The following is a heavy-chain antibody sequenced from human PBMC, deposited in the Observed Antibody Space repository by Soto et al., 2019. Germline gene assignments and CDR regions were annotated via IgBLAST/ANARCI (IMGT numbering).Heavy chain of an antibody. CDR1: GGSISSINW. CDR2: IYHSGST. D-gene: IGHD5-18*01. Sequence: QVQLQESGPGLVKPSGTLSLTCAVSGGSISSINWWSWVRQPPGKGLEWIGEIYHSGSTNYNPSLKSRVTLSVDKSKNQVSLKLSSVTASDTAVYYCARAHVDTAMGNFDYWGQGTLVTVSS. J-gene: IGHJ4*02. V-gene: IGHV4-4*02. CDR3: ARAHVDTAMGNFDY.